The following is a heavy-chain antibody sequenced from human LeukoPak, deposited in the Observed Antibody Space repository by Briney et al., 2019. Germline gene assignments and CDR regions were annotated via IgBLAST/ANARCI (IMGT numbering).Heavy chain of an antibody. D-gene: IGHD5-18*01. V-gene: IGHV3-30*18. CDR3: AKAKGYSYGPYYFDY. J-gene: IGHJ4*02. CDR2: ISYDGSNK. CDR1: GFTFSSYG. Sequence: GGSLRLSCAASGFTFSSYGMHWVRQAPGKGLEWVAVISYDGSNKYYADSVKGRFTISRDNSKNTLYLQMNGLRAEDTAVYYCAKAKGYSYGPYYFDYWGQGTLVTVSS.